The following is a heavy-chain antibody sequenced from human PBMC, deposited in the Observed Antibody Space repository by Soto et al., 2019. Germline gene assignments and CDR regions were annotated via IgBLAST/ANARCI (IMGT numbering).Heavy chain of an antibody. D-gene: IGHD2-15*01. J-gene: IGHJ5*02. CDR3: ARGAVRGVVAATPGGFAP. CDR2: IIPIFGTA. CDR1: GGTFSSYA. Sequence: SVKVSCKASGGTFSSYAISWVRQAPGQGLEWMGGIIPIFGTANYAQKFQGQVTISADKSISTAYLQWSSLKASDTAMYYCARGAVRGVVAATPGGFAPGGQETLVTVS. V-gene: IGHV1-69*06.